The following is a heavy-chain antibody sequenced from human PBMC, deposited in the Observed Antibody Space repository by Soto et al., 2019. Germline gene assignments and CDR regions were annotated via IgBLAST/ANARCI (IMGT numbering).Heavy chain of an antibody. Sequence: ASVKVSCKASGYTFTGYYMHWVRQAPGQGLEWMGWVNPNSGGTNYAQKFQGWVTMTRDTSISTAYMELSRLRSDDTAVYYCARGDPLIYYYYGMDVWGQGTTVTVSS. J-gene: IGHJ6*02. CDR3: ARGDPLIYYYYGMDV. CDR1: GYTFTGYY. CDR2: VNPNSGGT. V-gene: IGHV1-2*04.